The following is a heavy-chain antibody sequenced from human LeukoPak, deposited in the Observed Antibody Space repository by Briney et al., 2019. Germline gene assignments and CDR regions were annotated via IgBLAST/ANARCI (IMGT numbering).Heavy chain of an antibody. V-gene: IGHV4-59*05. CDR2: IYYSGST. D-gene: IGHD4-17*01. J-gene: IGHJ4*02. CDR1: GGSISSYY. CDR3: ARGDYGGKGSIDY. Sequence: PSEALSLTCTVSGGSISSYYWSWVRQPPGKGLEWIGSIYYSGSTYYNPSLKSRVTISVDTSKNQFSLKLGSVTAADTAVYYCARGDYGGKGSIDYWGQGTLVTVSS.